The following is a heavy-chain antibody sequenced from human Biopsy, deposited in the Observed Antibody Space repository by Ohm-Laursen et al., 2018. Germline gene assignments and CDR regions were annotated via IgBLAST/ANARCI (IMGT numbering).Heavy chain of an antibody. CDR2: IIPIPNVA. V-gene: IGHV1-69*10. CDR3: ARGEGSSWFDP. Sequence: ASVKVFCKASGDSFTSYAIGWVRQAPGQGLEWMGGIIPIPNVATYAQKIQGRITITADESTSTAYMELNSLTSDDTAVYFCARGEGSSWFDPWGHGTLVTVSS. J-gene: IGHJ5*02. D-gene: IGHD1-26*01. CDR1: GDSFTSYA.